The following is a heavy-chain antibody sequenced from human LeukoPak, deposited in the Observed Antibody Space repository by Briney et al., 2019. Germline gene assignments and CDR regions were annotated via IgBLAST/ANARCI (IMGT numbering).Heavy chain of an antibody. CDR2: IYYRGST. J-gene: IGHJ6*02. CDR1: GGSISYYY. V-gene: IGHV4-59*08. Sequence: SETLSLTCTVSGGSISYYYWSWIRQPPGKGLEWIGYIYYRGSTNYNPSLKSRVTISVDTSKNQFSLRLSSVTAADTAVYYCARHDSAYYYYGMDVWGQGTTVTVSS. D-gene: IGHD2-21*01. CDR3: ARHDSAYYYYGMDV.